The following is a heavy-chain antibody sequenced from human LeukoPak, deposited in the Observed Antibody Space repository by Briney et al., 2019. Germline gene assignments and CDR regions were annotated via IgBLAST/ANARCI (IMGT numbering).Heavy chain of an antibody. CDR1: GGSISSYY. CDR3: ARLQTEYYYDSSGYYLDY. V-gene: IGHV4-59*08. J-gene: IGHJ4*02. CDR2: IYYSGST. D-gene: IGHD3-22*01. Sequence: SETLSLTCTVSGGSISSYYWSWIRQPPGKGLEWIGDIYYSGSTNYNPSLKSRVTISVDTSKNQFSLKLSSVTAADTAVYYCARLQTEYYYDSSGYYLDYWGQGTLVTVSS.